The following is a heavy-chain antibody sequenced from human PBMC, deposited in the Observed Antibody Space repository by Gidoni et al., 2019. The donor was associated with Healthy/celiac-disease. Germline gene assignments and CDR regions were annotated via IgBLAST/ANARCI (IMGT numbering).Heavy chain of an antibody. J-gene: IGHJ4*02. V-gene: IGHV3-73*02. CDR1: AFTFRGPA. D-gene: IGHD3-3*01. CDR3: TRHAEEWLLGEDFDY. Sequence: EVQLVESGGGLVHPGGSLKLSCAASAFTFRGPAMHWVRQASGKGLAWVGRIRSKANSYETAYAASVKGRFNISRDDSKNTAYLKMNSLKTEDTAVYYCTRHAEEWLLGEDFDYWGQGTLVTVSS. CDR2: IRSKANSYET.